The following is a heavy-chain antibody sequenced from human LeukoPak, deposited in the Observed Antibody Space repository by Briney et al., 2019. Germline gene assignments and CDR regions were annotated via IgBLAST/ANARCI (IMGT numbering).Heavy chain of an antibody. Sequence: SETLSLTCTVSGGSISSSTSYWGWIRQPPGKGLEWIGNIYYSGTTYYNPSLKSRVTISVDKSKNQFSLKLSSVTAADTAVYYCARDLHSSGWTIDYWGQGTLVTVSS. CDR2: IYYSGTT. D-gene: IGHD6-19*01. CDR3: ARDLHSSGWTIDY. J-gene: IGHJ4*02. V-gene: IGHV4-39*07. CDR1: GGSISSSTSY.